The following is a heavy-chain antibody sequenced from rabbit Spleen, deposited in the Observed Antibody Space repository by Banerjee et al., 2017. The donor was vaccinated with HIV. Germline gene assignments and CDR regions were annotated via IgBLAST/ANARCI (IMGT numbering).Heavy chain of an antibody. CDR3: ARDVWRDDFGDYDL. CDR2: IYAGSSGGT. V-gene: IGHV1S45*01. Sequence: QEQLTETGGGLVQPGASLTLTCKASGFSFSSGYDMCWVRQAPGKGLEWIASIYAGSSGGTYSATWAKGRFTISKTSSTTVTLQMTSLTVADTATYFCARDVWRDDFGDYDLWGQGTLVTVS. D-gene: IGHD2-1*01. CDR1: GFSFSSGYD. J-gene: IGHJ4*01.